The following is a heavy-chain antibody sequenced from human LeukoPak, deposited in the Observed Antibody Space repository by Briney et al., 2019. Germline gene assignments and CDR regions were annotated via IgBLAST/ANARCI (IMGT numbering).Heavy chain of an antibody. CDR1: GFTVSSNY. V-gene: IGHV3-66*02. Sequence: GGSLRLSCAASGFTVSSNYMSWVRQAPGKGLEWVSVIYSGGSTYYADSVKGRFTISRDNSKNTLYLQMNSLRAEDTAVYYCARAVRDSSGYYEYYYYGMDVWGQGTTVTVFS. CDR3: ARAVRDSSGYYEYYYYGMDV. J-gene: IGHJ6*02. D-gene: IGHD3-22*01. CDR2: IYSGGST.